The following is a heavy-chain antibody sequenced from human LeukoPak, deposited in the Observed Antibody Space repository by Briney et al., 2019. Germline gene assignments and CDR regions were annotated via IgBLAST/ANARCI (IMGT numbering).Heavy chain of an antibody. D-gene: IGHD6-19*01. CDR3: ASRPHEHSSGWYGVDY. Sequence: SVKVSCGASGGTFSSYAISWVRQAPGQGLEWMGGIIPIFGTANYAQKFQGRVTITADESTSTAYMELSSLRSEDTAVYYCASRPHEHSSGWYGVDYWGQGTLVTVSS. V-gene: IGHV1-69*13. CDR1: GGTFSSYA. J-gene: IGHJ4*02. CDR2: IIPIFGTA.